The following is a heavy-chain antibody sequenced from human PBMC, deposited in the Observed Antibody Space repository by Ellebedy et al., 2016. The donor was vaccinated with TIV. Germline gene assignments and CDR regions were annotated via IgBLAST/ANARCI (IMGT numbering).Heavy chain of an antibody. Sequence: GGSLRLSCAASGFTFSTYPMSWARQAPGKGLEWVSTISASGGSTYYADSVKGRFTMSRDNSKNTLYLQMSSLRDEDTAVYYCARDSRVLTDYYYYGMDVWGQGTTVTVSS. CDR1: GFTFSTYP. V-gene: IGHV3-23*01. CDR2: ISASGGST. CDR3: ARDSRVLTDYYYYGMDV. D-gene: IGHD2-15*01. J-gene: IGHJ6*02.